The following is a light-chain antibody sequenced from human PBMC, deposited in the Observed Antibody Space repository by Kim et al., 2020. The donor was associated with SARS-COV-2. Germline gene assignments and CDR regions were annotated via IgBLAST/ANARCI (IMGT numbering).Light chain of an antibody. J-gene: IGLJ2*01. CDR3: AAWDDSLNGVV. V-gene: IGLV1-44*01. CDR2: SNN. CDR1: ISSIGSND. Sequence: QSVLTQPPSVSGTPGQRVTISCSGSISSIGSNDVNWYQQLPGTAPKLLIYSNNQSPLGVSDRFTGSKSGTSASLAISGLQSEDEADYYCAAWDDSLNGVVFGGGTQLTVL.